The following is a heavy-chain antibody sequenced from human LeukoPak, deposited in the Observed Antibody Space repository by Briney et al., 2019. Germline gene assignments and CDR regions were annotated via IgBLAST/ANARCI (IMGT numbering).Heavy chain of an antibody. CDR1: GFTFSSYA. Sequence: GGSLRLSCAASGFTFSSYAMSWVRQAPGKGLEWVSAISGSGGSTYYADSVKGRFTISRDNSKNTLYLQMNSLRAEDTAVYYCATTTIPPYYYDSSGYYAGDYWGQGTLVTVSS. J-gene: IGHJ4*02. V-gene: IGHV3-23*01. CDR3: ATTTIPPYYYDSSGYYAGDY. D-gene: IGHD3-22*01. CDR2: ISGSGGST.